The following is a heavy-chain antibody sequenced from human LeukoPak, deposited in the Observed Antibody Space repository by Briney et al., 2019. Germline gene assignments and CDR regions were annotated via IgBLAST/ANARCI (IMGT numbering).Heavy chain of an antibody. D-gene: IGHD2-15*01. V-gene: IGHV3-7*03. CDR1: GFTFSIYW. Sequence: GGPLSLFCAASGFTFSIYWMSWVRQAPGKGQEWVTNINQDGGERYYVDSVKGRFTISRDNAKNSLYLQMNSLRAEDRAVYYCARYCSGGSCFDFWGQGTLVTVSS. CDR3: ARYCSGGSCFDF. CDR2: INQDGGER. J-gene: IGHJ4*02.